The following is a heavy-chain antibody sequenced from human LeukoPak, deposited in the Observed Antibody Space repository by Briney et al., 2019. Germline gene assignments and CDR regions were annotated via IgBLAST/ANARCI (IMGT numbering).Heavy chain of an antibody. Sequence: GGSLRLSCAASGFTFSSYEMNWVRQAPGKGLEWVSGISGSGGSTLYADSVKGRFTISRDNSKKTVYLQMNSLRAEDTAVYYCAKDRVAHFFYWYFDLWGRGTLVTVSS. CDR1: GFTFSSYE. CDR2: ISGSGGST. CDR3: AKDRVAHFFYWYFDL. J-gene: IGHJ2*01. D-gene: IGHD5-12*01. V-gene: IGHV3-23*01.